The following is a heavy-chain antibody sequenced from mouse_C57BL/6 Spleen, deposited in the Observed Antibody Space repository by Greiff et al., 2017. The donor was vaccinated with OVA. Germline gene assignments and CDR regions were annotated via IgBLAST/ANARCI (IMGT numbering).Heavy chain of an antibody. V-gene: IGHV1-50*01. CDR3: ARGDRAY. CDR1: GYTFTSYW. J-gene: IGHJ3*01. D-gene: IGHD2-14*01. CDR2: IDPSDSYT. Sequence: VQLQQPGAELVKPGASVQLSCKASGYTFTSYWMQWVKQRPGQGLEWIGEIDPSDSYTNYNQKFKGKATLTVDTSSSTAYMQLSSLTSEDSAVYYCARGDRAYWGQGTLVTVSA.